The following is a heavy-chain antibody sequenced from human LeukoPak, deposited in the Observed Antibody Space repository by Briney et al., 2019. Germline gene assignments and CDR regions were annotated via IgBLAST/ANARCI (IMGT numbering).Heavy chain of an antibody. CDR3: AATVVPH. D-gene: IGHD4-23*01. CDR1: GFTFSSYA. CDR2: ISYDGSNK. J-gene: IGHJ1*01. V-gene: IGHV3-30*04. Sequence: PGGSLRLSCAASGFTFSSYAMHWVRQAPGKGLEWVAVISYDGSNKYYADSVKGRFTISRDNSKNTLYLQMNSLRAEDTAVYYCAATVVPHWGQGTLVTVSS.